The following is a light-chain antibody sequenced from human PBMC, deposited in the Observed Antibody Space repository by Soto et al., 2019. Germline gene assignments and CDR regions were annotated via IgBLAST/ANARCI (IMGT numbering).Light chain of an antibody. V-gene: IGLV2-14*03. Sequence: QSVLTQPASVSGSPGQSITISCTGASSDVGGFDHVSWYQQHPGKVPRLLIYDVSSRPSGVSDRFSGSKSGNTASLTISGLQAEDESYYYCNSFTTTNTYVFGTGTKLTVL. CDR3: NSFTTTNTYV. CDR2: DVS. J-gene: IGLJ1*01. CDR1: SSDVGGFDH.